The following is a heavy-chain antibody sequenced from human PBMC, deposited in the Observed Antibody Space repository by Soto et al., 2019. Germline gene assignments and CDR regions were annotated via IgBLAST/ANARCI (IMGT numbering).Heavy chain of an antibody. CDR3: ARVIFFCDAGTHNRFDP. CDR2: IYSGGST. CDR1: GFTVSSNY. D-gene: IGHD3-3*01. V-gene: IGHV3-66*01. Sequence: GGSLRLSCAAPGFTVSSNYMSWVRQAPGKGLEWVSVIYSGGSTYYADSVKGRFTISRDNSKNTLYLQMNSLRAEDTAVYYCARVIFFCDAGTHNRFDPWGQRTLVTVSS. J-gene: IGHJ5*02.